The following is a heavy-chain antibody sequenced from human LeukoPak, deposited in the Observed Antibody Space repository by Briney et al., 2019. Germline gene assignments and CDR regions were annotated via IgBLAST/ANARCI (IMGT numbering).Heavy chain of an antibody. V-gene: IGHV4-30-2*01. J-gene: IGHJ4*02. Sequence: PSQTLSLTCAVYGGSICSGGYSWSWIRQPPGKGLEWIGYIYHIGSTYYNPSLKSRVTISVDRSKNQFSLKLSSVTAADTAVYYCATGRYGSGSYYAFDYWGQGTLVTVSS. CDR2: IYHIGST. D-gene: IGHD3-10*01. CDR1: GGSICSGGYS. CDR3: ATGRYGSGSYYAFDY.